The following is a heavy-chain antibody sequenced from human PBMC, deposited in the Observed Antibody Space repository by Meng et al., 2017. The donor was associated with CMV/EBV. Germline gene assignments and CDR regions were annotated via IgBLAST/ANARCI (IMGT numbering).Heavy chain of an antibody. CDR2: INSDGSST. V-gene: IGHV3-74*01. CDR3: ARDGGQFGELSYGMDV. D-gene: IGHD3-10*01. Sequence: GESLKISCAASGFTFSSYWMHWVRQAPGKGLVWVSRINSDGSSTSYADSVKGRFTISRDNAKNTLYLQMNSLRAEDTAVYYCARDGGQFGELSYGMDVWGHGTTVPLSS. CDR1: GFTFSSYW. J-gene: IGHJ6*02.